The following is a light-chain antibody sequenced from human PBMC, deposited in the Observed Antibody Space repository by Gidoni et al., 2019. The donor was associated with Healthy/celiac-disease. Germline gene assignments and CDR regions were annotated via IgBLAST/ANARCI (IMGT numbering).Light chain of an antibody. CDR1: QSVSSY. CDR3: QQRSNWPLT. Sequence: EIVLTKSPATLSLSPGERATPSCSASQSVSSYLAWYQPKPCQAPSLLIYDASNRATGIPARFSGSGSGTDFTLTISSLEPEDFAVYYCQQRSNWPLTFXGXTKVEIK. J-gene: IGKJ4*01. CDR2: DAS. V-gene: IGKV3-11*01.